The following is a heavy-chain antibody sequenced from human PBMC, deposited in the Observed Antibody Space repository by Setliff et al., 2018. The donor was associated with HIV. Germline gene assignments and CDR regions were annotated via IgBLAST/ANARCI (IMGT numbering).Heavy chain of an antibody. CDR2: IYYSGSS. CDR1: GASISSSSYY. J-gene: IGHJ4*02. V-gene: IGHV4-39*02. CDR3: ARDQPQDYDSLTGYYTGRYFDY. D-gene: IGHD3-9*01. Sequence: SETLSLTCTVSGASISSSSYYWGWIRQPPGKGLEWIGSIYYSGSSYYNPSLKSRVTISVDTSKNQFSLKLSSVTAADTAVYYCARDQPQDYDSLTGYYTGRYFDYWGRGTLVTVSS.